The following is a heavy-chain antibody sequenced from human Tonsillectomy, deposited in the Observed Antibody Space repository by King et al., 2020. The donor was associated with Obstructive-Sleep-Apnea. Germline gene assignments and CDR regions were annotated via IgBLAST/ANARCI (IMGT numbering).Heavy chain of an antibody. J-gene: IGHJ4*02. CDR1: GFTFSSYA. V-gene: IGHV3-23*04. CDR2: LSGSGGRT. D-gene: IGHD6-19*01. Sequence: VQLVESGGGLVQPGGSLRLSCAASGFTFSSYAMSWVRQAPGKGLEWVSCLSGSGGRTYYADSGKGRFTISRDNSKNTLYLQMNSLSAEDTAVYYCAKDRKNIAVAGTDLWGQGTLVTVSS. CDR3: AKDRKNIAVAGTDL.